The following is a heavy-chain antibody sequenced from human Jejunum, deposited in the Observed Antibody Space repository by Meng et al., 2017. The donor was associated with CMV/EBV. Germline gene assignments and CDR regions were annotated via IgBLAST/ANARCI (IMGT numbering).Heavy chain of an antibody. Sequence: VASGFTFSRHWMHWVRQTTGKGLVWVSRINTDGTDSDSADSMKGRFTISRANAKNTLYLQMNSLRAEDTAVYYCARKNSGADLDLWGQGTLVTVSS. J-gene: IGHJ5*02. CDR3: ARKNSGADLDL. CDR1: GFTFSRHW. D-gene: IGHD6-19*01. V-gene: IGHV3-74*01. CDR2: INTDGTDS.